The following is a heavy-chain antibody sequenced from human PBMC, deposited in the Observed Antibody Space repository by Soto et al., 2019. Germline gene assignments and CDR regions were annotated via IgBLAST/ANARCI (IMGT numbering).Heavy chain of an antibody. Sequence: PGGSLRLSCAASGFTFSSYGMHWVRQAPGKGLEWVAVIWYDGSNKYYADSVKGRFTISRDNSKNTLYLQMNSLRAEDTAVYYCARDLLLWFGELFRGHMDVWVKGTTVTVSS. J-gene: IGHJ6*03. D-gene: IGHD3-10*01. CDR1: GFTFSSYG. CDR3: ARDLLLWFGELFRGHMDV. V-gene: IGHV3-33*01. CDR2: IWYDGSNK.